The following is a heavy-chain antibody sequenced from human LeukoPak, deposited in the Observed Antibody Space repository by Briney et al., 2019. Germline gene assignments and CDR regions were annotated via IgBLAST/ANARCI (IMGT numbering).Heavy chain of an antibody. D-gene: IGHD6-19*01. V-gene: IGHV1-69*04. CDR2: IIPILGIA. J-gene: IGHJ6*02. CDR1: GGTFSSYA. Sequence: SVKVSCKASGGTFSSYAISWVRQAPGQGLEWMGRIIPILGIANYAQKFQGRVTITADKSTSTAYMELSSLRSEDTAVYYCARGGSSGYSRGIAVATSYYYYGMDVWGQGTTVTVSS. CDR3: ARGGSSGYSRGIAVATSYYYYGMDV.